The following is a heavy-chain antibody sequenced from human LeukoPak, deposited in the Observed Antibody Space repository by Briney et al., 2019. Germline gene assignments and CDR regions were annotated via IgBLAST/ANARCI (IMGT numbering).Heavy chain of an antibody. CDR1: DFNVIPNY. CDR2: IHSNDDT. V-gene: IGHV3-53*01. J-gene: IGHJ4*02. CDR3: TRGHAAMGEH. D-gene: IGHD5-18*01. Sequence: PGGSLRLSCAVSDFNVIPNYMTWVRQAPGKGLECISFIHSNDDTYYAASVRGRFTISRDISNYMLYLQMNSLRAEDTAIYFCTRGHAAMGEHWGQGILVTVSS.